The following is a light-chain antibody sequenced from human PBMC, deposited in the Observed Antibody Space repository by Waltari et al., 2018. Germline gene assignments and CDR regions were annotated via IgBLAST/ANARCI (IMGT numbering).Light chain of an antibody. J-gene: IGLJ3*02. CDR3: YSTDFSGHDRV. CDR1: ALSKTY. Sequence: SYELTQPPSVSVSPGQTARITCSGHALSKTYAYWYQQKSGQAPVLVSYEDIKRPTGIPERFSGSSSGTTATLTISGAHVDDEADYYCYSTDFSGHDRVFGGGTKLTIL. CDR2: EDI. V-gene: IGLV3-10*01.